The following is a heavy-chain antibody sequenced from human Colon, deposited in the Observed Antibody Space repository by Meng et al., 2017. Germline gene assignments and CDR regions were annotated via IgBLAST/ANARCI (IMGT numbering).Heavy chain of an antibody. Sequence: QVQLQESGPGLVTPSQTLSLTCTVSGASISNDNYYWSWIRQHPGKGLEWIGHIHYSGGTYYTPSFRSLVTMSLDRSQNQFSLKLRSVTAADTAVYYCAREFYVDTAMVIDSWGQGTLVTVSS. CDR2: IHYSGGT. CDR3: AREFYVDTAMVIDS. CDR1: GASISNDNYY. V-gene: IGHV4-30-4*01. J-gene: IGHJ4*02. D-gene: IGHD5-18*01.